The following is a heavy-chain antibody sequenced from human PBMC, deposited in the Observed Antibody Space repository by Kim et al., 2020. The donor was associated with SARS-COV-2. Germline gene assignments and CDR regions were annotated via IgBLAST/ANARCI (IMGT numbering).Heavy chain of an antibody. CDR2: INPSGGST. V-gene: IGHV1-46*01. CDR3: ARDMLYDILTGPGAPRYYYGMDV. J-gene: IGHJ6*02. Sequence: ASVKVSCKASGYTFTSYYMHWVRQAPGQGLEWMGIINPSGGSTSYAQKFQGRVTMTRDTSTSTVYMELSSLRSEDTAVYYCARDMLYDILTGPGAPRYYYGMDVWGQGTTVTVSS. CDR1: GYTFTSYY. D-gene: IGHD3-9*01.